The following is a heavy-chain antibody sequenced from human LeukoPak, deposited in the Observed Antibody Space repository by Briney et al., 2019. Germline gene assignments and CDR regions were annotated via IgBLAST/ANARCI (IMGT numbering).Heavy chain of an antibody. J-gene: IGHJ3*02. CDR2: IYHTGST. CDR3: ARDRAFDI. CDR1: GGSISSGGYS. Sequence: SETLSLTCAVSGGSISSGGYSWSWIRQPPGKGLEWIGYIYHTGSTYYNPSLKSRVTISVDRSKNQFSLKVNSVTAADTAVYYCARDRAFDIWGQGTMVTVSS. V-gene: IGHV4-30-2*01.